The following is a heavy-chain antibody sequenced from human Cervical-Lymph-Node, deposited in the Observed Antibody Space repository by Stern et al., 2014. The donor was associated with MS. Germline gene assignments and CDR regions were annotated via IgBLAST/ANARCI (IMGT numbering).Heavy chain of an antibody. CDR3: VRGGLSYGYGLDA. Sequence: QLGQSGSQVRKPGASVKVSCQASGYTFINYDIFWVRQATGQGLEWMGWMNPNNAKTGHAQKFQGRVTMTRNTSISTAYMELSGLRSDDTAVYYCVRGGLSYGYGLDAWGQGTAVIVSS. D-gene: IGHD3-16*01. CDR2: MNPNNAKT. CDR1: GYTFINYD. V-gene: IGHV1-8*01. J-gene: IGHJ6*02.